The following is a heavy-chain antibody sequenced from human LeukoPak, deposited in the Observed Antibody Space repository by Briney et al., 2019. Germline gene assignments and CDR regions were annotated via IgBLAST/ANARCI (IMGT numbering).Heavy chain of an antibody. V-gene: IGHV3-21*01. CDR2: ISSGSSYI. J-gene: IGHJ4*02. CDR1: GFTFSSYN. D-gene: IGHD1-26*01. CDR3: ARYSGTCRDY. Sequence: GGSLRLSCAASGFTFSSYNMNWVRQAPGKGLEWVSSISSGSSYIFYADSVKGRFTISRDNAKNSLYLQMNSLRAEDTAVYYWARYSGTCRDYWGQGTLVAVSS.